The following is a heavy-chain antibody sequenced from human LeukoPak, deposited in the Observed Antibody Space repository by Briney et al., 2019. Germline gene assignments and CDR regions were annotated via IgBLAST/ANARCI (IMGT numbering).Heavy chain of an antibody. CDR1: GYTFTDYN. V-gene: IGHV1-18*01. CDR2: ISTYNGNT. D-gene: IGHD3-9*01. CDR3: ARDLDWVFDL. Sequence: GASVKVSCKASGYTFTDYNFSWVRQAPGQGLEWMRWISTYNGNTKYAQNLQGRVTMTTDTSTSTAYMELRSLRSDDTAVYYCARDLDWVFDLWGRGTLVTVPS. J-gene: IGHJ2*01.